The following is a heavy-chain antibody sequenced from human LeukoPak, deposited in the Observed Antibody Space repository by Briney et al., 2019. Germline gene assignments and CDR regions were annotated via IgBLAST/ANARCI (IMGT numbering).Heavy chain of an antibody. CDR1: GYTLTELS. J-gene: IGHJ5*02. Sequence: ASVKVSCKVSGYTLTELSMHWVRQAPGKGLEWMGGFDPEDGETIYAQKFQGRVTMTEDTSTDTAYMELSSLRSEDTAVYYCATGDYGSGSYYKPLNWFDPWGQGTLVTVSS. V-gene: IGHV1-24*01. D-gene: IGHD3-10*01. CDR2: FDPEDGET. CDR3: ATGDYGSGSYYKPLNWFDP.